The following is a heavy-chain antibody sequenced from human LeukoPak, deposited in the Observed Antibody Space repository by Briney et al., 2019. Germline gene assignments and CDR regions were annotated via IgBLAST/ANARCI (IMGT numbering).Heavy chain of an antibody. J-gene: IGHJ4*02. V-gene: IGHV3-23*01. CDR2: ISGSGGST. CDR3: AKDYDYVWGSSSDY. CDR1: GFTFSSYG. D-gene: IGHD3-16*01. Sequence: PGGTLRLSCAASGFTFSSYGMSWVRQAPGKGLERVSAISGSGGSTYYADSVKGRFTISRDNSKNTLYLQMNSLRAEDTAVYYCAKDYDYVWGSSSDYWGQGTLVTVSS.